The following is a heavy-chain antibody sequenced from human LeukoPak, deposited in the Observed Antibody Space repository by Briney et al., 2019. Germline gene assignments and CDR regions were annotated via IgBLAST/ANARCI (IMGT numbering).Heavy chain of an antibody. CDR2: IYYSGST. CDR3: ARAPYYDYVWGSYGLRYFDY. Sequence: SETLSLTCTVSGGSISSYYWSWIRQPPGKGLEWIGDIYYSGSTNYNPSLKSRVTISVDTSKNQFSLKLSSVTAADTAVYYCARAPYYDYVWGSYGLRYFDYWGQGTLVTVSS. D-gene: IGHD3-16*01. V-gene: IGHV4-59*01. J-gene: IGHJ4*02. CDR1: GGSISSYY.